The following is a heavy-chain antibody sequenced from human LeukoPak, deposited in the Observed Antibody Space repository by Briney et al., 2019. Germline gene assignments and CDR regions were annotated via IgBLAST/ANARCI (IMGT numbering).Heavy chain of an antibody. J-gene: IGHJ4*02. D-gene: IGHD3-10*01. CDR2: ISSSGEYK. Sequence: GGSLRLSCAASGFTFSSYAMTWVRQAPGKGLEWVSSISSSGEYKYYTESLKGRFTIARDNAKKSLSLQMNSLRAEDTAVYYCARDKSEWFGELVVWGQGTLVTVSS. V-gene: IGHV3-21*01. CDR3: ARDKSEWFGELVV. CDR1: GFTFSSYA.